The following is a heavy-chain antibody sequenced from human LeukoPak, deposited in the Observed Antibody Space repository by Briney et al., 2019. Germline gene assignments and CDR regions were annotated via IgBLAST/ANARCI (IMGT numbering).Heavy chain of an antibody. J-gene: IGHJ4*02. V-gene: IGHV1-18*01. CDR3: ARVLGDYVWGSYELYFDY. CDR1: GYTFTSYS. CDR2: ISAYNGNT. Sequence: ASVKVSCKASGYTFTSYSISWVRQAPGQGLEWMGWISAYNGNTNYAQKLQGRVTMTTDTSTSTAYMELRSLRSDDTAVYYCARVLGDYVWGSYELYFDYWGQGTLVTVSS. D-gene: IGHD3-16*01.